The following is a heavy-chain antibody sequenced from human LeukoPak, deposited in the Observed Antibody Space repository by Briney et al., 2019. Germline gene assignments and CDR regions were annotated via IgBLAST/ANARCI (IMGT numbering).Heavy chain of an antibody. CDR3: TRGRSFNYNDNRAHYPY. CDR2: IGTLGDT. V-gene: IGHV3-13*01. J-gene: IGHJ4*02. Sequence: GGSLRLSCAAPGFTFSTYDFHWVRQVPGYGLEWVSGIGTLGDTYYLGSVKGRFTISRENARNSLYLQMNSLRAGDTAVYYCTRGRSFNYNDNRAHYPYWGQGTVVTVSS. CDR1: GFTFSTYD. D-gene: IGHD3-22*01.